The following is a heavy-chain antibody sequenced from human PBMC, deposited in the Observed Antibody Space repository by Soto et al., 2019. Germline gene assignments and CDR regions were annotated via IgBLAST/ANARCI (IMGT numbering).Heavy chain of an antibody. D-gene: IGHD2-15*01. Sequence: GGSLRLSCAASGFTFSSYWMSWVRQAPGKGLEWVANIKQDGSEKYYVDYVKGRFTISRDNAKNSLYLLMNSLRAEDTAVYYCSREQHNLGYCSGGSCYDDAFDIWGQGTMVTVSS. CDR3: SREQHNLGYCSGGSCYDDAFDI. V-gene: IGHV3-7*01. J-gene: IGHJ3*02. CDR2: IKQDGSEK. CDR1: GFTFSSYW.